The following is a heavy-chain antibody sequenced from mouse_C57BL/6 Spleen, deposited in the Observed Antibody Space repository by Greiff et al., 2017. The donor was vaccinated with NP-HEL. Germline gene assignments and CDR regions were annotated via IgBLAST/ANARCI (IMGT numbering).Heavy chain of an antibody. CDR1: GFTFSSYA. Sequence: EVQRVESGEGLVKPGGSLKLSCAASGFTFSSYAMSWVRQTPEKRLEWVAYISSGGDYIYYADTVKGRFTISRDNARNTLYLQMSSLKSEDTAMYYCTRDLGYDYDGVFAYWGQGTLVTVSA. CDR2: ISSGGDYI. CDR3: TRDLGYDYDGVFAY. J-gene: IGHJ3*01. D-gene: IGHD2-4*01. V-gene: IGHV5-9-1*02.